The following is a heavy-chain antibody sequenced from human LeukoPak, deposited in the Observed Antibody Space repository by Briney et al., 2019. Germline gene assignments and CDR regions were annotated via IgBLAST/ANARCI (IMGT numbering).Heavy chain of an antibody. CDR3: AREMARGVVPDY. Sequence: GGSLRLSCAASGFTFSSYAMYWVRQAPGKGLEWVAVISSNGNNKYYADSVKGRFTISRDTSKNTLYVQMNSLRGEDTAVYYCAREMARGVVPDYWGQGTLVTVSS. CDR1: GFTFSSYA. D-gene: IGHD3-10*01. V-gene: IGHV3-30-3*01. J-gene: IGHJ4*02. CDR2: ISSNGNNK.